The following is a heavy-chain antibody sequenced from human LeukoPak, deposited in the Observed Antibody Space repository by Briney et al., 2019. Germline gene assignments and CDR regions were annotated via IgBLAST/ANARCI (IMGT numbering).Heavy chain of an antibody. CDR2: INHSGST. Sequence: PSETLSLTCAVCGGSFSGYYWSWIRQPPGKGLEWIGEINHSGSTNYNPSLKSRVTISVDTSKNQFSLKLSSVTAADTAVYYCARGITMVRGVIIKPLDYWGQGTLVTVSS. J-gene: IGHJ4*02. V-gene: IGHV4-34*01. D-gene: IGHD3-10*01. CDR1: GGSFSGYY. CDR3: ARGITMVRGVIIKPLDY.